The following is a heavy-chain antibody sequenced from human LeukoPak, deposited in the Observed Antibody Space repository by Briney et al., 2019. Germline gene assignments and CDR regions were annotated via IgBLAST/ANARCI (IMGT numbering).Heavy chain of an antibody. CDR3: ARGRLPTPV. CDR2: INHSGST. D-gene: IGHD4-17*01. Sequence: SETLSLTCAVYGGSLRGYYWRWIRQPPGKGLEWIEEINHSGSTNHNPSLKSRVSISVDTSKNQFSLKLSSVTAVDTAVYYCARGRLPTPVWGKGTTVTVSS. CDR1: GGSLRGYY. J-gene: IGHJ6*04. V-gene: IGHV4-34*01.